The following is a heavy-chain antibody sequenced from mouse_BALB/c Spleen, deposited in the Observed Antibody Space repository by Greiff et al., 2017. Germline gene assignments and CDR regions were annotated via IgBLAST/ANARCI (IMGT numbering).Heavy chain of an antibody. CDR3: ARGGVILHYFDY. Sequence: EVKLVESGGGLVKPGGSLKLSCAASGFTFSSYAMSWVRQSPEKRLEWVAEISSGGSYTYYPDTVTGRFTISRDNAKNTLYLEMSSLKSEDTAMYYCARGGVILHYFDYWGQGTTLTVSA. CDR2: ISSGGSYT. CDR1: GFTFSSYA. D-gene: IGHD1-1*01. J-gene: IGHJ2*01. V-gene: IGHV5-9-4*01.